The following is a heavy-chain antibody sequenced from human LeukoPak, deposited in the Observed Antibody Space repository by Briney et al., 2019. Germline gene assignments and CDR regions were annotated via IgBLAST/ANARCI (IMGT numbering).Heavy chain of an antibody. CDR2: INHSGST. CDR3: AREMYSSSTWFDP. J-gene: IGHJ5*02. CDR1: GGSFSGYY. V-gene: IGHV4-34*01. Sequence: SETLSLTCAVYGGSFSGYYWSWIRQPPGKGLEWIGEINHSGSTNYNPSLKSRVTISVDTSKNQFSLKLSSVTAADTAVYYCAREMYSSSTWFDPWGQGTLVTVSS. D-gene: IGHD6-6*01.